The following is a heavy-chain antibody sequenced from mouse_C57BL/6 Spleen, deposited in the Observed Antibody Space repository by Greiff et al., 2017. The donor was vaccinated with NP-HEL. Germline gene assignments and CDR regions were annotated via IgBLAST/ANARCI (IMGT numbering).Heavy chain of an antibody. J-gene: IGHJ2*01. CDR2: IDPSDSYT. CDR1: GYTFTSYW. V-gene: IGHV1-69*01. CDR3: ARSAQANVEYFDY. D-gene: IGHD3-2*02. Sequence: QVQLQQPGAELVMPGASVKLSCKASGYTFTSYWMHWVKQRPGQGLEWIGEIDPSDSYTNYNQKFKGKSTLTVDKSSSTAYMQLSSLTSEDSAVYYCARSAQANVEYFDYWGQGTTLTVSS.